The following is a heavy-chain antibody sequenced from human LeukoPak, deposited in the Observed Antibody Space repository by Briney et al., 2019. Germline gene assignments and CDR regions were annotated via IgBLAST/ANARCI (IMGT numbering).Heavy chain of an antibody. D-gene: IGHD5-12*01. CDR1: GGSFSGYY. V-gene: IGHV4-34*01. CDR2: INHSGST. CDR3: ARAGYGHGYYFDY. Sequence: SENLSLTCAVYGGSFSGYYWSWIRQPPGKGLEWIGEINHSGSTNYNPSLKSRATISVDTSKNQFSLKLSSVTAADTAVYYCARAGYGHGYYFDYWGQGTLVTVSS. J-gene: IGHJ4*02.